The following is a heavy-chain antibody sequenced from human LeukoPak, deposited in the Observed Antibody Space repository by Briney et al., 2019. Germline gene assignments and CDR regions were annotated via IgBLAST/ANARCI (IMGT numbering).Heavy chain of an antibody. D-gene: IGHD6-6*01. V-gene: IGHV5-51*01. CDR3: ARTGIKAARPNYMDV. CDR1: GYRFTSYW. CDR2: IYPGDSDT. Sequence: GEPLQISCKGSGYRFTSYWIGWVRQMPGKGLEWMGIIYPGDSDTRYSPSFQGQVTISADKSISTAYLQWSSLKASDTAIYYCARTGIKAARPNYMDVWGKGTTVTVS. J-gene: IGHJ6*03.